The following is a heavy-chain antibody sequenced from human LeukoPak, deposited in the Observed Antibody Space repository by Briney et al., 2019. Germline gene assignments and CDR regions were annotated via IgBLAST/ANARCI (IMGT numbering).Heavy chain of an antibody. Sequence: GGSLRLSCAASGFTFDDYTMHWVRQAPGKGLEWVSLISGDGGSTYYADSVKGRFTISRDNSKNSLYLQMNSLRTEDTALYYCAKDPTYDFWSGYLRGKNGFDPWGQGTLVTVSS. CDR2: ISGDGGST. J-gene: IGHJ5*02. D-gene: IGHD3-3*01. CDR1: GFTFDDYT. CDR3: AKDPTYDFWSGYLRGKNGFDP. V-gene: IGHV3-43*02.